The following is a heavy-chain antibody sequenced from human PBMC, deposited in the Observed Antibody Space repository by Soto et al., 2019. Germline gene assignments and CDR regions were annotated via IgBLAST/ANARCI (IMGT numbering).Heavy chain of an antibody. J-gene: IGHJ6*02. CDR3: ASYCSSTSCYYYYGMDV. CDR2: IIPIFGTA. D-gene: IGHD2-2*01. Sequence: QVQLVQSGAEVKKPGSSVKVSCKASGGTFSSYAISWVRQAPGQGLEWMGGIIPIFGTANYAQKFQGGVTITADESTSTAYMELSSLRSEDTAVYYCASYCSSTSCYYYYGMDVWGQGTTVTVSS. V-gene: IGHV1-69*01. CDR1: GGTFSSYA.